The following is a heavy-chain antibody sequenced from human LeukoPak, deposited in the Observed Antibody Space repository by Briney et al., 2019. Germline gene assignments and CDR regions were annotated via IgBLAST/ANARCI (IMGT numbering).Heavy chain of an antibody. CDR1: GGSFSGYY. CDR2: INHSGST. Sequence: SETLSLTCAVYGGSFSGYYWSWIRQPPGKGLEWIGEINHSGSTNYNPSLKSRVTISVDTSKNQFSLKLCSVTAADTAVYYCARGGFSSIAPLWWFDPWGRGTLVTVSS. J-gene: IGHJ5*02. D-gene: IGHD6-6*01. CDR3: ARGGFSSIAPLWWFDP. V-gene: IGHV4-34*01.